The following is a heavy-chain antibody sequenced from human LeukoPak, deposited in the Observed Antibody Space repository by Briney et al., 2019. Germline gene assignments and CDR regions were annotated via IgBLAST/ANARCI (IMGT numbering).Heavy chain of an antibody. V-gene: IGHV3-7*03. CDR1: GFTFSTFW. CDR3: ARSTAASASDY. D-gene: IGHD6-13*01. J-gene: IGHJ4*02. Sequence: GGSLRLSCAVSGFTFSTFWMTWVRQAPGKGLEWVGNIKRDGSETYYVASVRGRFTISRDNAKNSLYLQMNSLRAEDTALYYCARSTAASASDYWGQGTLVTVSS. CDR2: IKRDGSET.